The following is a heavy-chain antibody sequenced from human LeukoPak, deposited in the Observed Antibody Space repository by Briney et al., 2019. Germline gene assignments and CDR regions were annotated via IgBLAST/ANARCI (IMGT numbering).Heavy chain of an antibody. D-gene: IGHD1-26*01. CDR3: AREAPLSGSYNRDFYYFDY. Sequence: PGGSLRLSCAASGFTFSSYGMHRIRQAPGKGLEWVSYISSSGSTIYYADSVKGRFTISRDNAKNSLYLQMNSLRAEDTAVYYCAREAPLSGSYNRDFYYFDYWGQGTLVTVSS. J-gene: IGHJ4*02. V-gene: IGHV3-48*04. CDR1: GFTFSSYG. CDR2: ISSSGSTI.